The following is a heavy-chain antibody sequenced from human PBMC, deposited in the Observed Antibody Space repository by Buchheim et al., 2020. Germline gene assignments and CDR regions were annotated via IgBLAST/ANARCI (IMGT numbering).Heavy chain of an antibody. CDR1: GFTFSSYE. V-gene: IGHV3-48*03. CDR2: ISSSGSTI. CDR3: ARERRSWYPYTSYGMDV. Sequence: EVQLVESGGGLVQPGGSLRLSCAASGFTFSSYEMNWVRQAPGKGLEWVSYISSSGSTIYYADSVKGRFTIYRDNAKNSLYLQMNSLRAEDTAVYYCARERRSWYPYTSYGMDVWGQGTT. D-gene: IGHD6-13*01. J-gene: IGHJ6*02.